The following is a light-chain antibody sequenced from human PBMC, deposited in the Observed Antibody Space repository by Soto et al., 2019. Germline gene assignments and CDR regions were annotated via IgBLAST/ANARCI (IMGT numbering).Light chain of an antibody. V-gene: IGKV3-20*01. CDR3: QQYGSSPRT. CDR1: QSGTSSY. J-gene: IGKJ1*01. Sequence: EIVLTQSPGTLSLSPGERATLSCRASQSGTSSYLAWHQQKPGQAPRLLIYGASRRAAGIPDRFSGSGSGTDFTLTISRLEPEDFAVYYCQQYGSSPRTFGQGTKVDIK. CDR2: GAS.